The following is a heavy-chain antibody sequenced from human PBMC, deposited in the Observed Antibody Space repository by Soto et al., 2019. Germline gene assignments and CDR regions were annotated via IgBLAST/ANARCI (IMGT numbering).Heavy chain of an antibody. Sequence: GGSLRLSCAASGFTFSSYAMHWVRQAPGKGLEWVAVISYDGSNKYYADSVKGRFTISRDNSKNTLYLQMNSLRAEDTAVYYCARSLWVQDPPRHQDGSPVDYYYGMDVWGQGTTVTVSS. D-gene: IGHD1-26*01. CDR3: ARSLWVQDPPRHQDGSPVDYYYGMDV. V-gene: IGHV3-30-3*01. CDR1: GFTFSSYA. CDR2: ISYDGSNK. J-gene: IGHJ6*02.